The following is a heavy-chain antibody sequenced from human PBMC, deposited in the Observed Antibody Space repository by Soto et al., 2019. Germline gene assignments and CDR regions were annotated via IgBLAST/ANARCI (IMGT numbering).Heavy chain of an antibody. Sequence: GGSLRLSCAASGFTFSSYWMHWVRQAPGKGLVWVSRINSDGSSTSYADSVKGRCTISRDNAKNTRYRQMNSLRAEATAAYDCASDYYDSSGYYRAVPYGMDVWGQGTTVTVSS. V-gene: IGHV3-74*01. D-gene: IGHD3-22*01. CDR1: GFTFSSYW. J-gene: IGHJ6*02. CDR2: INSDGSST. CDR3: ASDYYDSSGYYRAVPYGMDV.